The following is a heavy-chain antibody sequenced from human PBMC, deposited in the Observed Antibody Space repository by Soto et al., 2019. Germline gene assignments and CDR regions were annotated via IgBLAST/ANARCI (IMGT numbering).Heavy chain of an antibody. CDR2: IYYSGST. V-gene: IGHV4-31*03. Sequence: SETLSLTCTVSGGSISSGGYYWSWIRQHPGKGLEWIGYIYYSGSTYYNPSLKSRVTISVDTSKNQFSLKLSSVTAADTAVYYCARVRIGALDYWGQGTLVTVSS. CDR1: GGSISSGGYY. CDR3: ARVRIGALDY. J-gene: IGHJ4*02.